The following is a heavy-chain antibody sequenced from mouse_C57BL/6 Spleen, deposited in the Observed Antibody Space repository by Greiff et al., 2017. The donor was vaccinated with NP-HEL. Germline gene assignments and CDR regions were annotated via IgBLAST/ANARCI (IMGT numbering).Heavy chain of an antibody. CDR3: ARSGLNFDY. Sequence: QVQLQQSGPELVKPGASVKISCKASGYAFSSSWMNWVKQRPGKGLEWIGRIYPGDGDTNYNGKFKGKATLTADKSSSTAYMQLSSLTSEDSAVYFCARSGLNFDYWGQGTTLTVSS. CDR2: IYPGDGDT. CDR1: GYAFSSSW. J-gene: IGHJ2*01. D-gene: IGHD3-1*01. V-gene: IGHV1-82*01.